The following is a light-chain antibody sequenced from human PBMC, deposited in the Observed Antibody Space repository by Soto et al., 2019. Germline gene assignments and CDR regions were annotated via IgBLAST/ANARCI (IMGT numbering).Light chain of an antibody. Sequence: DIQMTQSPSSLSASVGDRVTITCRASQSISSYLTWYQQKPGKAPKLLIDAASSLQSGVPSRFSGSGSGTDFTLNISSLQPEDFATYYCQQSYSTPPGTFGQGTQLEIK. J-gene: IGKJ2*02. CDR1: QSISSY. CDR3: QQSYSTPPGT. CDR2: AAS. V-gene: IGKV1-39*01.